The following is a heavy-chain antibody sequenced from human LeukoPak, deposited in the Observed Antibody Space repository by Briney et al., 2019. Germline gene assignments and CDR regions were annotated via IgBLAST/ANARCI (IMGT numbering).Heavy chain of an antibody. CDR2: INSDGSIT. CDR3: ARDAVDTANAV. D-gene: IGHD5-18*01. V-gene: IGHV3-74*01. Sequence: PGGSLRLSCAASGFTFTTYWMHWVGQAPGKGLVWVSHINSDGSITRYADSVKGRFTISTDNAKNTLYLQMNSLIAEDTAVYYCARDAVDTANAVWGQGTTVTVSS. J-gene: IGHJ6*02. CDR1: GFTFTTYW.